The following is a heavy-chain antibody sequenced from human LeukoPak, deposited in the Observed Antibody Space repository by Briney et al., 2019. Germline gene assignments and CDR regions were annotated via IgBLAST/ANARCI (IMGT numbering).Heavy chain of an antibody. CDR2: IYTSGST. D-gene: IGHD3-22*01. CDR1: GGSISSGSYY. J-gene: IGHJ3*02. Sequence: SETLSLTCTVSGGSISSGSYYWSWIRQPPGKGLEWIGRIYTSGSTNYNPSLKSRVTISVDTSKNQFSLKLSSVTAADTAVYYCARDRYYYDSSGSRVFDIWGQGTMVTVSS. CDR3: ARDRYYYDSSGSRVFDI. V-gene: IGHV4-61*02.